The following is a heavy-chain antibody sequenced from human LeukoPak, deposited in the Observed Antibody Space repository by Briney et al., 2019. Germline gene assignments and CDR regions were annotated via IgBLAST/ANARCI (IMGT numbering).Heavy chain of an antibody. CDR3: ARVGEYSSSPGFDP. D-gene: IGHD6-13*01. CDR1: GYSISSGYY. Sequence: SQTLSPTRAVSGYSISSGYYWAWIRQPPGKGLEWIGSIFHSGNTYYTPSLKSRVTISVDTSKNQFSLKLSSVTAEDTAVYYCARVGEYSSSPGFDPWGQGALVTVSS. CDR2: IFHSGNT. V-gene: IGHV4-38-2*01. J-gene: IGHJ5*02.